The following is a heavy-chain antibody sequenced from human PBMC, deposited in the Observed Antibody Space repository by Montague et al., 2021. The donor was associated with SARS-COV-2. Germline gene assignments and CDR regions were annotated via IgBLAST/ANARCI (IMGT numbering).Heavy chain of an antibody. J-gene: IGHJ4*02. V-gene: IGHV3-11*06. CDR2: ISSSSSYT. CDR1: GFTFSDYY. CDR3: VSHIAAAGIDY. D-gene: IGHD6-13*01. Sequence: SLRLSCAASGFTFSDYYMSWIRQAPGKGLEWVSYISSSSSYTNYADSAKGRFTISRDNAKNSLYLQMNSLRAEDTAVYYCVSHIAAAGIDYWGQGTLVTVSS.